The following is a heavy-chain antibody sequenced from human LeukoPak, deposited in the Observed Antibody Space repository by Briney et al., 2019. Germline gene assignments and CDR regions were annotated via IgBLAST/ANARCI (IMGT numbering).Heavy chain of an antibody. J-gene: IGHJ6*03. D-gene: IGHD6-19*01. CDR2: IYYTGNT. V-gene: IGHV4-59*01. Sequence: SETLSLTCIVTGDSISPYYWSWIRQPPGKGLEWIGYIYYTGNTNYNPSFKSRVTISVDTSKNQFSLELTSVTAADTAVYYCAKNRVGGYRSGRNGNPLSDYNCMDVWGKGTTVTVSS. CDR1: GDSISPYY. CDR3: AKNRVGGYRSGRNGNPLSDYNCMDV.